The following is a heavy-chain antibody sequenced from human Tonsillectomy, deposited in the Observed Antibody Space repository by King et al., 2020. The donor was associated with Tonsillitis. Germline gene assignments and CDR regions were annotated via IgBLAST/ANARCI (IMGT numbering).Heavy chain of an antibody. D-gene: IGHD1-1*01. J-gene: IGHJ4*02. V-gene: IGHV3-30*04. Sequence: VQLVESGGGVVQPGRSLRLSCAASGFTFSSYAMHWVRQAPGKGLEWVAVISYDGSNKYYADSVEGRFTISRDTSKNTLYLQMNSLRAEDAAVYYCARTQNGGGWNVVEYWGQGTLVTVSS. CDR2: ISYDGSNK. CDR1: GFTFSSYA. CDR3: ARTQNGGGWNVVEY.